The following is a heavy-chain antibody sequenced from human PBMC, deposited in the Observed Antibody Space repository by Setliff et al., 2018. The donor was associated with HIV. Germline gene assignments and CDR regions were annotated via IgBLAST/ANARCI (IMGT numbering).Heavy chain of an antibody. V-gene: IGHV4-61*02. D-gene: IGHD6-13*01. Sequence: PSETLSLTCTVSGGSITSGSYYWTWTRQPAGKRLEWIGRIYSGGSTNYNPSLKSRVTISLDTSKNQFSLKLSSVTAADTAVYYCARYPAAGNSPFDYWGQGTLVTVSS. CDR2: IYSGGST. CDR1: GGSITSGSYY. J-gene: IGHJ4*02. CDR3: ARYPAAGNSPFDY.